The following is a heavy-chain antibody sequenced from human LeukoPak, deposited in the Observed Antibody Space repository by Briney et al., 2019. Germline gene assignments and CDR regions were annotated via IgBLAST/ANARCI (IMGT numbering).Heavy chain of an antibody. Sequence: PSETLSLTCTVSGGSISTYYWSWIRQPPGKGLEWIGYVYYSGSANYNPSLNSRATISVDTSKNQFSLNLTSVTAADTAVYYCARGGWYYFDYCGQGTPVTVSS. CDR2: VYYSGSA. D-gene: IGHD6-19*01. CDR1: GGSISTYY. CDR3: ARGGWYYFDY. V-gene: IGHV4-59*01. J-gene: IGHJ4*02.